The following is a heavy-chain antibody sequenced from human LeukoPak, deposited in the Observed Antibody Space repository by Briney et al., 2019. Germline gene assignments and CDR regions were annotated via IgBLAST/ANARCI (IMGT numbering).Heavy chain of an antibody. V-gene: IGHV3-23*01. CDR2: IIGRGGSGGST. CDR3: AKSDSGYGMGDFDY. J-gene: IGHJ4*02. Sequence: GGSLRLSCAASGFTFSSYSMNWVRQAPGKGLDWVSAIIGRGGSGGSTYYADSVKGRFTISRDNSKNTLYLQMNSLRAEDTAVYYCAKSDSGYGMGDFDYWGQGTLVTVSS. D-gene: IGHD5-12*01. CDR1: GFTFSSYS.